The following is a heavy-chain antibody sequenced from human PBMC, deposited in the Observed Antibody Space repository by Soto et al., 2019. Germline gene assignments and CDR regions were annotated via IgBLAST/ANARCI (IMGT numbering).Heavy chain of an antibody. CDR1: GGSIISDDYY. V-gene: IGHV4-30-4*01. D-gene: IGHD5-18*01. CDR3: ARVRAYSYGYEDY. J-gene: IGHJ4*02. CDR2: IYHTGTT. Sequence: LSLTCSVSGGSIISDDYYWSWVRQFPGKGLEWIGYIYHTGTTFYNPSLQGRVFISLDTPKKQFTLDLNSVTAADSAVYYCARVRAYSYGYEDYWGQGTLVTVSS.